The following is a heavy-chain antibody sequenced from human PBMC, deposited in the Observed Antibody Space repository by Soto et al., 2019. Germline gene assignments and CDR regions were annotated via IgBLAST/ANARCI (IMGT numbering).Heavy chain of an antibody. CDR1: GFTFSSYS. J-gene: IGHJ5*02. V-gene: IGHV3-21*01. CDR3: AKDPNYDFWSGYSGSGWFDP. Sequence: SLRLSCVGSGFTFSSYSMNWVRQAPGKGLEWVSSITGSSSYVYYADSVRGRFTISRDNAKNSLYLQMTSLRAEDTAVYYCAKDPNYDFWSGYSGSGWFDPWGQGTLVTVSS. D-gene: IGHD3-3*01. CDR2: ITGSSSYV.